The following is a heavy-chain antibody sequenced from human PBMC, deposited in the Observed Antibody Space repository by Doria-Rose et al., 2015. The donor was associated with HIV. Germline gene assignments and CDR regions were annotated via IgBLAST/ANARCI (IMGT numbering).Heavy chain of an antibody. J-gene: IGHJ4*02. V-gene: IGHV2-26*01. D-gene: IGHD6-13*01. CDR2: IFSDDER. CDR1: GVSLSSPGMG. Sequence: QVTLKESGPVLVKPTETITLTCTVSGVSLSSPGMGVSWIRQPPGQALAWLANIFSDDERSYTTSPKSRLTISRGTSKSQVVLTMTDMDPVDTATYYCARIKSSRWYHKYYFDFWGQGTLIIVSA. CDR3: ARIKSSRWYHKYYFDF.